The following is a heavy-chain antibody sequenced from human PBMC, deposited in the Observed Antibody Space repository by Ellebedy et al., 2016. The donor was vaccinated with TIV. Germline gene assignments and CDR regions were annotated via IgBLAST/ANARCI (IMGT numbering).Heavy chain of an antibody. D-gene: IGHD1-14*01. Sequence: DTVKGRFTRSRDNSKNTLYLQMNSLRAEDTAVYYCAKNFRQEIRTWSLDYYFYGLDVWGQGTTVTVSS. CDR3: AKNFRQEIRTWSLDYYFYGLDV. V-gene: IGHV3-23*01. J-gene: IGHJ6*02.